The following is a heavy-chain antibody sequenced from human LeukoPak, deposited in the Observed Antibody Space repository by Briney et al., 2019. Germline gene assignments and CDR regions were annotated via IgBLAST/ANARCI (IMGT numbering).Heavy chain of an antibody. CDR1: GFTFSSYW. Sequence: GGSLRLSCAASGFTFSSYWMSWVRQAPGKGLEWVANIKQDGSEKCYVDSVKGRFTISRDNAKNSLYLQMNSLRAEDTAVYYCARFGSSTSHDAFDIWGQGTMVTVSS. CDR3: ARFGSSTSHDAFDI. V-gene: IGHV3-7*01. CDR2: IKQDGSEK. D-gene: IGHD2-2*01. J-gene: IGHJ3*02.